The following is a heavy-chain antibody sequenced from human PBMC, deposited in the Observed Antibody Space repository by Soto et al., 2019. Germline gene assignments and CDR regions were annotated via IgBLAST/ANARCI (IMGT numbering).Heavy chain of an antibody. CDR2: IGKAGDT. D-gene: IGHD5-18*01. CDR1: GFTFSNYD. CDR3: AALDTAMVKTAGY. V-gene: IGHV3-13*04. J-gene: IGHJ4*02. Sequence: PGGSLRLSCAASGFTFSNYDMHWVRQGRGKGLEWVSGIGKAGDTYYVGSVRGRFTTSRENAKNSLYLQMNSLRAGDTAVYYCAALDTAMVKTAGYWGQGTLVTVSS.